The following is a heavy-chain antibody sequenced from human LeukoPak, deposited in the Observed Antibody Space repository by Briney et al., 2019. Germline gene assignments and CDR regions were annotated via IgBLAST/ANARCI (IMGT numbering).Heavy chain of an antibody. D-gene: IGHD3-22*01. J-gene: IGHJ4*02. V-gene: IGHV1-3*01. CDR2: INAGNGDT. CDR1: GYTFTSCA. CDR3: ARDPRSGYHDY. Sequence: ASVKVSCKASGYTFTSCAIQWVRQAPGQRLEWMGWINAGNGDTKYSQRFQGRVTITRDTSASTAYMELNNLRSEDTAVYYCARDPRSGYHDYWGQGTLVTVSS.